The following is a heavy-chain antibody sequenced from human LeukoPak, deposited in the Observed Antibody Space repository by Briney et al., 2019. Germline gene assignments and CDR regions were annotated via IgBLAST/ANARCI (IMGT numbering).Heavy chain of an antibody. CDR2: ISGSGGST. CDR3: AKSVAIYFYYGLDV. V-gene: IGHV3-23*01. D-gene: IGHD3-3*01. Sequence: GGSLRLSCAASGFTFSSYAMSWVRQTPGKGLEWVSAISGSGGSTYYADSVKGRFTISRDNSENTLFLQMNSLRAEDTAPYYCAKSVAIYFYYGLDVGGQGTTVAVSS. CDR1: GFTFSSYA. J-gene: IGHJ6*02.